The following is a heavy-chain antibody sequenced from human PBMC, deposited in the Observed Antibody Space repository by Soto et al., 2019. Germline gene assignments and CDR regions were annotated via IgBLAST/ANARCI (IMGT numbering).Heavy chain of an antibody. Sequence: PSETLSLTCTVSGGSISSGDSYWSWVRQPPGKGLEWIGYIYYSGTTYYNPSLKSRVTFSVDTSKNEFSLKLTSVTAADTAVHYCARDEKNSDYYSGMDVWGQGTTVTVSS. CDR3: ARDEKNSDYYSGMDV. CDR1: GGSISSGDSY. D-gene: IGHD3-10*01. J-gene: IGHJ6*02. CDR2: IYYSGTT. V-gene: IGHV4-30-4*01.